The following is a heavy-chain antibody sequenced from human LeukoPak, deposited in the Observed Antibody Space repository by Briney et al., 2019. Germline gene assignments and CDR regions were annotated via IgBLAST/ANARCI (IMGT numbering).Heavy chain of an antibody. CDR2: INPNSGGT. CDR3: ARPQDHGGNVENFDI. J-gene: IGHJ4*02. V-gene: IGHV1-2*02. Sequence: GASVKVSCKASGYTFTAYYIHWVRQAPGQGLEWMGWINPNSGGTNYALKFRGRVTMTRDTSISTASMELSRLRSGDTAVYYCARPQDHGGNVENFDIWGQGTLVTVSS. CDR1: GYTFTAYY. D-gene: IGHD4-23*01.